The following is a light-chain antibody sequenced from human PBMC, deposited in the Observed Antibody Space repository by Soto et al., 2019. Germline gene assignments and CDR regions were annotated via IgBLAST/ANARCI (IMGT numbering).Light chain of an antibody. CDR2: GAS. CDR3: QQYGSSRWT. Sequence: EIVLTQSPGTLSLSPGERASLSCRASQTVSTGYLAWYQQKPGQAPRLLIYGASSRATGIPDRFSGGGSGTDFTLSISRLEPEDFAVYYCQQYGSSRWTLGQGTKVDIK. CDR1: QTVSTGY. J-gene: IGKJ1*01. V-gene: IGKV3-20*01.